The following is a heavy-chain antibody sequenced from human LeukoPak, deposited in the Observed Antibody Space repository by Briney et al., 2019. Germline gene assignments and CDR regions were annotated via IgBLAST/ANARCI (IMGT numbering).Heavy chain of an antibody. V-gene: IGHV3-23*01. CDR2: ISGAGP. CDR3: ARDPNGNYVGAFDLQR. D-gene: IGHD4-17*01. J-gene: IGHJ1*01. CDR1: GFTFSNYA. Sequence: TGGSLRLSCAASGFTFSNYALTWVRQAPGRGREWVSSISGAGPYYADSGKGGFSISRDNYKNTLYLPTSSLRAEDTAEYYCARDPNGNYVGAFDLQRWGQGTLVTVSS.